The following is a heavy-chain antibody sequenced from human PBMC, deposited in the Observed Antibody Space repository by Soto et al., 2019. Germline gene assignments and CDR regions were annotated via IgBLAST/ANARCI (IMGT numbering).Heavy chain of an antibody. CDR3: ARDSAVTTNYGMDV. Sequence: VGSLRVSCAASGFTFSSYGMHWVRQAPGKGLEWVAVIWYDGSNKYYADSVKGRFTISRDNSKNTLYLQMNSLRAEDTAVYYCARDSAVTTNYGMDVWGQGTTVTVSS. CDR2: IWYDGSNK. CDR1: GFTFSSYG. D-gene: IGHD4-4*01. J-gene: IGHJ6*02. V-gene: IGHV3-33*01.